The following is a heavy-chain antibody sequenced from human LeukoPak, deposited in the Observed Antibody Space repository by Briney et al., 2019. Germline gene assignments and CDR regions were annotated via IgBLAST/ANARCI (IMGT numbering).Heavy chain of an antibody. CDR3: AEWLQFTYMDV. Sequence: GGSLRLSCAASGFTFDDYTMHWVRQAPGKGLEWVSLITWAGGSTYYADSVKGRFTISRDNSKNSLYLQMNSLRTEDTALYFSAEWLQFTYMDVWGKGTTVTVSS. D-gene: IGHD5-24*01. CDR1: GFTFDDYT. V-gene: IGHV3-43*01. CDR2: ITWAGGST. J-gene: IGHJ6*03.